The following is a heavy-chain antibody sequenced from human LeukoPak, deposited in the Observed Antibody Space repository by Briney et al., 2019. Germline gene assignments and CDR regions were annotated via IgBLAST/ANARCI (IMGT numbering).Heavy chain of an antibody. D-gene: IGHD3-9*01. Sequence: ASVKVSCKASGYTFTDYYVHWVRQAPGQGLEWMGRISPNSGGTNYAQKFRGRLTVTRDTSISTAYMELSRLRSDDTAVYYCAVQYYDILTGYLAPSFDYWGQGTLVTVSS. CDR1: GYTFTDYY. V-gene: IGHV1-2*06. J-gene: IGHJ4*02. CDR3: AVQYYDILTGYLAPSFDY. CDR2: ISPNSGGT.